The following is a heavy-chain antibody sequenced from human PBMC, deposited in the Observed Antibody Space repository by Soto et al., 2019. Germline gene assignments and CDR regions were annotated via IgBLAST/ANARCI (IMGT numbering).Heavy chain of an antibody. CDR2: IYYSGST. D-gene: IGHD3-3*01. J-gene: IGHJ4*02. CDR1: GGSIRSGDYY. CDR3: ARSITIFANGHFDY. Sequence: PSETLSLTCTVSGGSIRSGDYYWSWIRQPPGKGLEWIGYIYYSGSTYYNPSLKSRVTISVDTSKNQFSLKLSSVTAADTAVYYCARSITIFANGHFDYWGQGTLVTVSS. V-gene: IGHV4-30-4*01.